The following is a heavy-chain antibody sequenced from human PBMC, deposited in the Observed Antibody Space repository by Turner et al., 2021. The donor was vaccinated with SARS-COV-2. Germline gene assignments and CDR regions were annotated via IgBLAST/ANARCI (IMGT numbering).Heavy chain of an antibody. J-gene: IGHJ4*02. V-gene: IGHV4-34*01. CDR1: GGSFSGYY. CDR3: SRGDDSRKSGLL. CDR2: IHPSGST. D-gene: IGHD2-21*02. Sequence: QVHLQQWGAGLLKPSETLSLTCAVYGGSFSGYYWTWIRQPPGKGLELIGEIHPSGSTYYNPSLKSRVTISQDTSKSQFSLNLSSVTAADTAVYHCSRGDDSRKSGLLWGQGTLVTVSS.